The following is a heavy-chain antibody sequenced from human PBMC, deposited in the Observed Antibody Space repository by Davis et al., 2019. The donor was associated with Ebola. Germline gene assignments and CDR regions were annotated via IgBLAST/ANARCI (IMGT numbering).Heavy chain of an antibody. Sequence: SVKVSCKASGGTFSSYAISWVRQAPGQGLEWMGRIIPILGIANYAQKFQGRVTITADESTSTAYMELSSLRSEDTAVYYCARDTSGGYDLVWFDPWGQGTLVTVSS. J-gene: IGHJ5*02. CDR1: GGTFSSYA. CDR3: ARDTSGGYDLVWFDP. CDR2: IIPILGIA. D-gene: IGHD5-12*01. V-gene: IGHV1-69*04.